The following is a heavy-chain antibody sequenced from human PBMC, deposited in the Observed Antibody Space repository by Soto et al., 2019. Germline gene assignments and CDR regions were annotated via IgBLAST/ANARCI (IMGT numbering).Heavy chain of an antibody. Sequence: ASVKVSCKASGYTFTGYYMHWVRQAPGQGLEWMGWINPNSGGTNYAQKFQGRVTMTRDTSISTAYMELSRLRSDDTAVYYCAESAPLRYYYISSGSNYHHYSMDVWGRGTSDTVS. CDR2: INPNSGGT. J-gene: IGHJ6*02. V-gene: IGHV1-2*02. CDR1: GYTFTGYY. D-gene: IGHD3-22*01. CDR3: AESAPLRYYYISSGSNYHHYSMDV.